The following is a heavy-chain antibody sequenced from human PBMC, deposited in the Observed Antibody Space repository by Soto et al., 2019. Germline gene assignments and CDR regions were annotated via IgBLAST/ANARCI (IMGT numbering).Heavy chain of an antibody. Sequence: GGSLSLSCAASGFTFSGSAMHWVRQASGKGLEWVGRIRSKANSYATAYAASVKGRFTISRDDSKNTAYLQMSSLKTEDTAVYYCTLLGRLNYYGMDVWGQGTTVTVSS. CDR2: IRSKANSYAT. CDR3: TLLGRLNYYGMDV. CDR1: GFTFSGSA. J-gene: IGHJ6*02. D-gene: IGHD5-12*01. V-gene: IGHV3-73*01.